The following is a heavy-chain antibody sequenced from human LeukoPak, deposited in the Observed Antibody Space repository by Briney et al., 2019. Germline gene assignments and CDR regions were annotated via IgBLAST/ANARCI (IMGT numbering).Heavy chain of an antibody. CDR2: ISGSGGST. CDR1: GFTFSSYA. CDR3: AKDCSGGSCYDY. Sequence: GGSLRLSCAASGFTFSSYAMSRVRQAPGKGLEWVSAISGSGGSTYYADSVKGRFTISRDNSKNTLYLQMNSLRAEDTAVYYCAKDCSGGSCYDYWGQGTLVTVSS. V-gene: IGHV3-23*01. J-gene: IGHJ4*02. D-gene: IGHD2-15*01.